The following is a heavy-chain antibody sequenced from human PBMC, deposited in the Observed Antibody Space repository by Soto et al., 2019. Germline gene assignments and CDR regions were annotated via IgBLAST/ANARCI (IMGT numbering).Heavy chain of an antibody. D-gene: IGHD2-2*02. CDR2: TYYSSKWYN. V-gene: IGHV6-1*01. J-gene: IGHJ6*02. CDR1: GDSVSSNSAA. Sequence: SQTLSLTCAISGDSVSSNSAAWNLIRQSPSRFLEWLVRTYYSSKWYNDYAVSVKSRITINPDTSKNQFSLQLNSVTPEDTAVYYCARDYCSSTSCYTTNYYYYGMDVWGQGTTVTVSS. CDR3: ARDYCSSTSCYTTNYYYYGMDV.